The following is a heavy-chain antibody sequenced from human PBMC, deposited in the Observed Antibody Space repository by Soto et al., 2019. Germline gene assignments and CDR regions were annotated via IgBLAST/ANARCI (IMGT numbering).Heavy chain of an antibody. V-gene: IGHV4-30-2*01. CDR2: IYNSGSA. CDR1: GDSIRNAGSS. Sequence: SETLSLTCTVSGDSIRNAGSSWSWLRQAPGKGREWSGYIYNSGSAFYNPDLRSRVTISIDLSKNQFSLNLTSVTAADTAVYYCARVGNLRWSDPWGQGTPVTVSS. CDR3: ARVGNLRWSDP. D-gene: IGHD7-27*01. J-gene: IGHJ5*02.